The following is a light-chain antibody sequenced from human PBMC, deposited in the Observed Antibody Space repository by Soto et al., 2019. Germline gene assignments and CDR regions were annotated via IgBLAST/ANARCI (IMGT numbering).Light chain of an antibody. V-gene: IGKV1-5*03. J-gene: IGKJ1*01. CDR1: QSISSW. Sequence: PTTQSPSTVSATVGDRVTIPCRASQSISSWLAWYQQKPGKAPKLLIYKASSLESGVPSRFSGSGFGTEFTLTISSLQPDDFATYYCQQYDTYWTFGQGTNVDI. CDR2: KAS. CDR3: QQYDTYWT.